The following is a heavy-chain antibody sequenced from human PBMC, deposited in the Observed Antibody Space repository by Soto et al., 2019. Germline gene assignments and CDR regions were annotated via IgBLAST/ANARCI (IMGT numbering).Heavy chain of an antibody. V-gene: IGHV3-30*03. CDR2: ISDDGSNQ. CDR3: ARCRLPYYYYYAMDV. CDR1: GITFSRYG. D-gene: IGHD6-25*01. Sequence: AGGSLRLSCAASGITFSRYGMHWVRQAPGKGLEWVAVISDDGSNQYYADSVKGRFTISRDDSKNTLYLQMNSLRAEDTAVCYCARCRLPYYYYYAMDVWGQGTTVTVYS. J-gene: IGHJ6*02.